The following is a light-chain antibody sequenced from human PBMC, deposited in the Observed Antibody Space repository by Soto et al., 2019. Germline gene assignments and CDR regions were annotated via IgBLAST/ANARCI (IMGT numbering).Light chain of an antibody. J-gene: IGKJ4*02. CDR2: TAS. Sequence: AIRMTQSPSSFSASTGDRVTITCRASQGISSHLAWYQVKPGKAPMLLIYTASYLESGVPSRFSGIGSGTDFPLTLSSRQSEDFEVYYGQQYFIYPLTFGGGTKVDIK. CDR3: QQYFIYPLT. CDR1: QGISSH. V-gene: IGKV1-8*01.